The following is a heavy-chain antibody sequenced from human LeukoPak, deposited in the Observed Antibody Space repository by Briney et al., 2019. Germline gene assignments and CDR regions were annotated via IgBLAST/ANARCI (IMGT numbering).Heavy chain of an antibody. CDR3: ARKIAYCGGDCYSPSYYFDY. Sequence: SVKVSCKASGCTFSSYAISWVRQAPGQGLEWMGGIIPIFGTANYAQKFQGRVTITADESTSTAYMELMSLRSEDTAVYCCARKIAYCGGDCYSPSYYFDYWGQGTLVTVSS. CDR1: GCTFSSYA. J-gene: IGHJ4*02. V-gene: IGHV1-69*13. D-gene: IGHD2-21*02. CDR2: IIPIFGTA.